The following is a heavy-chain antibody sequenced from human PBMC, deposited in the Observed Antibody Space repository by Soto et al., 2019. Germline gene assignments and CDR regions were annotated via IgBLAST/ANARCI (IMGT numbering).Heavy chain of an antibody. J-gene: IGHJ4*02. V-gene: IGHV3-21*01. CDR1: SFTFTRYS. Sequence: PVGSLRLSCAASSFTFTRYSMNWVRQAPGKGLEWVSSISSTTNYIYYADSMKGRFTVSRDNAKNSVYLEMNSLSAEDTAVYYCARESEDLTSNFDYWGQGTLVTVSS. CDR3: ARESEDLTSNFDY. CDR2: ISSTTNYI.